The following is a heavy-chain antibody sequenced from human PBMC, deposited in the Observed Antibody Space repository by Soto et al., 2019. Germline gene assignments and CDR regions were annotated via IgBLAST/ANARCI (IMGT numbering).Heavy chain of an antibody. Sequence: SETLSLTCADYGGSFSGYYWSGIRQPPGKGLEWIGEINHSGSTNYNPSLKSRVTISVDTSKNQFSLKLSSVTAADTAVYYCARGYEYSSSPPIYYYYMDVWGKGTTVT. J-gene: IGHJ6*03. D-gene: IGHD6-6*01. CDR3: ARGYEYSSSPPIYYYYMDV. V-gene: IGHV4-34*01. CDR2: INHSGST. CDR1: GGSFSGYY.